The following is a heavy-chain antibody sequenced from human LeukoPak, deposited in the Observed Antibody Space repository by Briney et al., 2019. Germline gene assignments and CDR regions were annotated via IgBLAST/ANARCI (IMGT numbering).Heavy chain of an antibody. CDR1: GGSISSSSYY. CDR3: ARENYFARSGHTLRYFDL. V-gene: IGHV4-39*07. CDR2: IYYSGST. D-gene: IGHD3-22*01. Sequence: SETLSLTCTVSGGSISSSSYYWGWIRQPPGKGLEWIGSIYYSGSTYYNPSLKSRLAISVDTSKNQFSLKLSSVTAADTAVYFCARENYFARSGHTLRYFDLWGRGPLVTVSS. J-gene: IGHJ2*01.